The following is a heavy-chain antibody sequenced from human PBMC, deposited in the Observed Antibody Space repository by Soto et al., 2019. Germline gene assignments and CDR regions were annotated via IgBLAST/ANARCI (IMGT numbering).Heavy chain of an antibody. D-gene: IGHD3-10*01. CDR3: AREGDFHGSGSYRDAFDI. J-gene: IGHJ3*02. Sequence: GGSLRLSCAASGFTFSSYSMNWVRQAPGKGLEWVSSISSSSSYIYYADSVKGRFTISRDNAKNSLYLQMNSLRAEDTAVYYCAREGDFHGSGSYRDAFDIWGQGTMVTVSS. CDR1: GFTFSSYS. V-gene: IGHV3-21*01. CDR2: ISSSSSYI.